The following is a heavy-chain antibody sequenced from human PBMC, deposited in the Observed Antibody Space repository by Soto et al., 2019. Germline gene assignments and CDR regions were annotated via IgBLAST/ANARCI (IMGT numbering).Heavy chain of an antibody. V-gene: IGHV1-2*04. J-gene: IGHJ2*01. D-gene: IGHD3-9*01. CDR2: VNPKRGDA. CDR3: ARDPGLPGRYWYFDL. CDR1: GYKFTDYY. Sequence: QVVLVQSGAEVKKPGDSVKVSCKSSGYKFTDYYIHWVRQAPGQGPEWMGWVNPKRGDAVYAQMFQGWVTMTRDTATTTAYLEVNRLKPDDTAVYFCARDPGLPGRYWYFDLWGRGTLVTVSS.